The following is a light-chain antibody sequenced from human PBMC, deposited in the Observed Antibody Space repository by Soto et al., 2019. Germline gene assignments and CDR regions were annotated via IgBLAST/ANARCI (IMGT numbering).Light chain of an antibody. J-gene: IGKJ1*01. CDR2: KAS. CDR1: QSISSW. Sequence: DIQLTQSPSTLSASVGDRVTLTCRASQSISSWLAWYQQKPGKAPKLLIYKASTLKSGVPSRFSGSGPGTEFTLTISSLQPDDFATYYCQHYNSYSEAFGQGTKVDIK. CDR3: QHYNSYSEA. V-gene: IGKV1-5*03.